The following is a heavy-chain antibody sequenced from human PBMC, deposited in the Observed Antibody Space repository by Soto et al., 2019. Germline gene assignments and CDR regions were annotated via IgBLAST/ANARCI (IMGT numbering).Heavy chain of an antibody. V-gene: IGHV1-69*12. D-gene: IGHD5-18*01. Sequence: QVQLEQSGAEVKRPGSSVKVSCKASGGTFSSYAISWVRQAPGQGLEWMGGIIPIFGTANYAQKFQGRVTITADESTSTAYMELSSLRSEATAVYYCAIYRYGYSYFDYWGQGTLVTVSS. CDR2: IIPIFGTA. CDR3: AIYRYGYSYFDY. J-gene: IGHJ4*02. CDR1: GGTFSSYA.